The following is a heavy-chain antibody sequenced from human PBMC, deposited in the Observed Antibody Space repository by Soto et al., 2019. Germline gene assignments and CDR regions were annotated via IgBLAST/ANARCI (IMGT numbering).Heavy chain of an antibody. V-gene: IGHV3-9*01. D-gene: IGHD1-26*01. CDR3: AKDHQVGATPAAFDY. J-gene: IGHJ4*02. CDR2: ISWNSGSI. Sequence: HPGVSLRLSCAASRFTFDDYAMHWVRQAPGKGLQPFSGISWNSGSIGYADSVKGRFTISRDNAKNALYLQMNSLRAEDTALYYCAKDHQVGATPAAFDYWGQGTLVTVSS. CDR1: RFTFDDYA.